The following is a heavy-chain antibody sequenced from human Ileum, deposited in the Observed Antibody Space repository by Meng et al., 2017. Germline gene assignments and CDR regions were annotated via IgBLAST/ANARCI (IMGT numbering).Heavy chain of an antibody. J-gene: IGHJ4*02. CDR3: VKGFGVVDPYYFDY. Sequence: EVQLVESGGGLVQPGGSLRLSCAASGFTFSSYWMHWVRQAPGKGLVWVSRINSDGSSTSYADSMKGQFTISRDNAMNTLYLQMNSLRVEDTAVYYCVKGFGVVDPYYFDYWGQGTLVTVSS. D-gene: IGHD3-22*01. V-gene: IGHV3/OR16-13*01. CDR1: GFTFSSYW. CDR2: INSDGSST.